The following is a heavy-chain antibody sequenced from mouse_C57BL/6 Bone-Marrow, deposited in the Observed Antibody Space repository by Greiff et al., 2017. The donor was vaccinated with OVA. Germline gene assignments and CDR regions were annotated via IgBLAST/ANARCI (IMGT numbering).Heavy chain of an antibody. V-gene: IGHV1-52*01. CDR2: IDPSDIET. D-gene: IGHD1-1*01. CDR3: ARSLHYYGSSFDY. J-gene: IGHJ2*01. CDR1: GYTFTSYW. Sequence: VQLQQPGAELVRPGSSVKLSCKASGYTFTSYWMHWVKQRPIQGLEWIGNIDPSDIETHYNQKFKDKATLTVDKSSSTAYMQLSSLTSEDSAVYYCARSLHYYGSSFDYWGQGTTLTVSS.